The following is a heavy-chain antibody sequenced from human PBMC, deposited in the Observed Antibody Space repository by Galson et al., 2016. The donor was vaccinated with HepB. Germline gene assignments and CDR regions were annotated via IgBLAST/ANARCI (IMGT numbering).Heavy chain of an antibody. D-gene: IGHD3-10*01. Sequence: SETLSLTCAVYGGSFSSFYWTWIRQPPGKGLEWIGEINHSGSTNYNPSLKSRVSVTVDMSKNQFSLKLTSVTAADTAIYYCARVPFYFGSGILDYWGQGTPVTVSS. CDR1: GGSFSSFY. J-gene: IGHJ4*02. V-gene: IGHV4-34*01. CDR3: ARVPFYFGSGILDY. CDR2: INHSGST.